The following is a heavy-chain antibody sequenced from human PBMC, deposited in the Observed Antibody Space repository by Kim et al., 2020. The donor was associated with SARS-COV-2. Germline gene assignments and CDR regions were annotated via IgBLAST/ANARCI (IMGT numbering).Heavy chain of an antibody. J-gene: IGHJ6*02. CDR3: AKGDQGYYDSSGYYSYGMDV. D-gene: IGHD3-22*01. V-gene: IGHV3-23*01. Sequence: GRFTISRDNSKNTLYLQMNSLGAEETAVYYCAKGDQGYYDSSGYYSYGMDVWGQGTTVTVSS.